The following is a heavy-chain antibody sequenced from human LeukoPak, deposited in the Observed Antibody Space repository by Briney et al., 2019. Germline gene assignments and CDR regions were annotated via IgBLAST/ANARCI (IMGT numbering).Heavy chain of an antibody. J-gene: IGHJ4*02. V-gene: IGHV1-69*06. D-gene: IGHD3-9*01. Sequence: SVKVSCKASGYTFTSYDINWVRQAPGQGLEWMGGIIPIFGTANYAQKFQGRVTITADKSTSTAYMELSSLRSEDTAVYYCARSNDDILTGYYRRVYFDYWGQGTLVTVSS. CDR2: IIPIFGTA. CDR3: ARSNDDILTGYYRRVYFDY. CDR1: GYTFTSYD.